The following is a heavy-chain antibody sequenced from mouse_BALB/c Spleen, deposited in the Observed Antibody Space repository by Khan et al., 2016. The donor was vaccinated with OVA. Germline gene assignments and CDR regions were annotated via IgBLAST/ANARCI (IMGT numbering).Heavy chain of an antibody. D-gene: IGHD2-10*01. Sequence: QVQLKESGPGLVAPSQSLSITCTISGFSLTNYGVHWVRQPPGKGLEWLVVIWSDGTTTYDSPLKSRLTISKDNSKSQVFLKMDSLQTDDTAMYYCARQPYFHYYVMDYWGQGTSVTVSS. J-gene: IGHJ4*01. V-gene: IGHV2-6-1*01. CDR1: GFSLTNYG. CDR2: IWSDGTT. CDR3: ARQPYFHYYVMDY.